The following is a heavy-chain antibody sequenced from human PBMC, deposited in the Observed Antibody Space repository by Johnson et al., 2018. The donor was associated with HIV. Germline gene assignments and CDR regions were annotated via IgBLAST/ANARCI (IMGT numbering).Heavy chain of an antibody. Sequence: VQLVESGGGLVQPGRSLRLSCVASGFTFDDYAMHWVRQAPGKGLEWVSGINWSGGGTAYADSVKGRFTVSSDNAKNSLYLQMNSLRAEDTALYYCARGNYDFWSGRHRGAFDIWGQGTM. CDR3: ARGNYDFWSGRHRGAFDI. CDR1: GFTFDDYA. J-gene: IGHJ3*02. D-gene: IGHD3-3*01. CDR2: INWSGGGT. V-gene: IGHV3-9*01.